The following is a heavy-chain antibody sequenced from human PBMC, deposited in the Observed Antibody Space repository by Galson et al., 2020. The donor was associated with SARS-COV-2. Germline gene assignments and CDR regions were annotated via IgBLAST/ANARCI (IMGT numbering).Heavy chain of an antibody. J-gene: IGHJ4*02. Sequence: GESLKISCAASGFTFSDHYMDWVRQAPGKGLEWVGRIRNEANRYTTEYAASVKGRFTISRDDSQNSLYLQMNSLKTEDTAVYYCTTGSLDSGGRDLNYWGQGTLVTVSS. V-gene: IGHV3-72*01. CDR1: GFTFSDHY. D-gene: IGHD6-19*01. CDR3: TTGSLDSGGRDLNY. CDR2: IRNEANRYTT.